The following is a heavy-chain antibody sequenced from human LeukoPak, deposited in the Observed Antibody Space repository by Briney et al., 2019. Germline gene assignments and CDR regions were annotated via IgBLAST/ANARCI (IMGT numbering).Heavy chain of an antibody. CDR2: IYYSGST. V-gene: IGHV4-39*07. D-gene: IGHD4-17*01. Sequence: PSETLSLTCTVSGGSISSSSYYWGWIRQPPGKGLEWIGSIYYSGSTYYNPSLKSRVTISVDTSKNQFSLKLSSVTAADTAVYYCARRLDYGDYLNWFDPWGQGTLVTVSS. CDR3: ARRLDYGDYLNWFDP. CDR1: GGSISSSSYY. J-gene: IGHJ5*02.